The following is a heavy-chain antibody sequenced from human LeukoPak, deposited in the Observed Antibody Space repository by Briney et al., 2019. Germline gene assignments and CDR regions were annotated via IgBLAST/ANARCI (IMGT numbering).Heavy chain of an antibody. CDR1: GVSISTDNW. J-gene: IGHJ4*01. V-gene: IGHV4-4*02. CDR2: IYHNGDV. Sequence: SETLSLTCAVSGVSISTDNWWHWIRQSPGKGLEWIAEIYHNGDVHYNPSLKSRVTISVDKFKTQFSLNLNSVTAADTAVYYCVANGYYCLDQWGHGTLVTVSP. D-gene: IGHD5-18*01. CDR3: VANGYYCLDQ.